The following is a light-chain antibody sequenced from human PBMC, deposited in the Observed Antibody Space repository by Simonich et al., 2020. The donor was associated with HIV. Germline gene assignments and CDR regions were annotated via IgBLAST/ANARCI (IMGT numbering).Light chain of an antibody. Sequence: QLVLTQSPSASASLGASVRLTCTLSSGHSRYDIAWHQQQPEKGPRYLMKVDSDGSHSKGNGIPDRFSSSSSGAERYLTISSLQSEDEADYYCQTWGAGAGANWVFGGGTKLTAL. J-gene: IGLJ3*02. CDR3: QTWGAGAGANWV. V-gene: IGLV4-69*01. CDR2: VDSDGSH. CDR1: SGHSRYD.